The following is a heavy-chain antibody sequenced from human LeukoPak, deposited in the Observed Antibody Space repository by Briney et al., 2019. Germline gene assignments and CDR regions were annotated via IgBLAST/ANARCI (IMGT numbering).Heavy chain of an antibody. D-gene: IGHD7-27*01. J-gene: IGHJ4*02. CDR2: IYNDATT. V-gene: IGHV3-66*01. Sequence: PGGSLRLSRAASGFTVSSNYMSWVRQAPGKGLEWVSSIYNDATTYYADSVKGRFTTSRDNSKNTLYLQINSLRAGDTAVYYCAGRAELGRGFDYWGQGTLVTGSS. CDR1: GFTVSSNY. CDR3: AGRAELGRGFDY.